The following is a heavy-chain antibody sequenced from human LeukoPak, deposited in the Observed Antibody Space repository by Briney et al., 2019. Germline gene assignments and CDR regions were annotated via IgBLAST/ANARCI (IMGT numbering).Heavy chain of an antibody. CDR1: GGSISSGGYS. V-gene: IGHV4-30-2*01. CDR2: INHSGST. J-gene: IGHJ4*02. CDR3: ARTRSGL. D-gene: IGHD3-10*01. Sequence: SQTLSLTCAVSGGSISSGGYSWSWIRQPPGKGLEWIGEINHSGSTNYNPSLKSRVTISVDTSKNQFSLKLSSVTAADTAVYYCARTRSGLWGQGTLVTVSS.